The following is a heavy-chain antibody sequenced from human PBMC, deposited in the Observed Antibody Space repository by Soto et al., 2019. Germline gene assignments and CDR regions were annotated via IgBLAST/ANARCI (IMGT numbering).Heavy chain of an antibody. V-gene: IGHV3-7*03. D-gene: IGHD1-26*01. J-gene: IGHJ4*02. CDR3: ARKNSGSYCFDY. Sequence: PVGSLRLSCAASGFTFSAYWMTWVRQAPGKGLEWVANIKEDGSEKYYVDSVKGRFTISRDNAKNSLFLQMNSLRVEDTAVYYCARKNSGSYCFDYWGQGTLVTVSS. CDR1: GFTFSAYW. CDR2: IKEDGSEK.